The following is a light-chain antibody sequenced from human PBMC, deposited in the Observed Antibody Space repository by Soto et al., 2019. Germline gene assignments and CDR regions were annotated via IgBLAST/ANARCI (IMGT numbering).Light chain of an antibody. CDR2: AAS. V-gene: IGKV1-39*01. CDR3: QQSYSNPFT. CDR1: QSIDGY. Sequence: DIPVTQSPSSLSASVGDRVTVTCRSSQSIDGYLNWYQQKPGKAPKLLMHAASTLQSGVPSRFSGSGSGTDYTLTISSLQPEDFATYCCQQSYSNPFTFGPGTQVEIK. J-gene: IGKJ3*01.